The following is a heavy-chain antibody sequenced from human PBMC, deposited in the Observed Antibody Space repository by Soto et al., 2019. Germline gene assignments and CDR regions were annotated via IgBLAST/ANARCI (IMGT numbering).Heavy chain of an antibody. J-gene: IGHJ4*02. CDR1: GYTFNSYA. Sequence: QVQLVQSGAEVKKPGASVKVSCKASGYTFNSYAMHWVRQAPGQRLEWMGWINAGNGNKKHSQKFQGRGTITRDTSASTAYMELSSLRSEDTAVYYCARDGSILDYWGQGTLVTVSS. CDR3: ARDGSILDY. V-gene: IGHV1-3*01. CDR2: INAGNGNK. D-gene: IGHD1-1*01.